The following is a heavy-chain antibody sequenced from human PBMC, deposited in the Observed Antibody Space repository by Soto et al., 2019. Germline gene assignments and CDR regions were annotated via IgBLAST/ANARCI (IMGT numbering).Heavy chain of an antibody. V-gene: IGHV1-69*13. D-gene: IGHD1-26*01. CDR1: GGTFSSYA. Sequence: AVKVSCKASGGTFSSYAISWVRQAPGQGLEWMGGIIPIFGTANYAQKFQGRVTITADESTSTAYMELSSLTSDDTAFYYCARGVTAGVDYWGQGTLVTVSS. J-gene: IGHJ4*02. CDR3: ARGVTAGVDY. CDR2: IIPIFGTA.